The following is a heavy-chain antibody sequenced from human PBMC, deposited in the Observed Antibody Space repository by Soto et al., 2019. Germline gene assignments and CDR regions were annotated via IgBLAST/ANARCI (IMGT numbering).Heavy chain of an antibody. CDR3: ARSYSSSSYFDH. Sequence: XESLKISCKGSGYNFAIYWIGWVRQMPGKGLEWMGFIYPGDSDTRYNPSFQGHVTISADKSISTAYLQWSSLQASDTAIYYCARSYSSSSYFDHWGQGTQVTVSS. CDR1: GYNFAIYW. V-gene: IGHV5-51*01. CDR2: IYPGDSDT. D-gene: IGHD6-6*01. J-gene: IGHJ4*02.